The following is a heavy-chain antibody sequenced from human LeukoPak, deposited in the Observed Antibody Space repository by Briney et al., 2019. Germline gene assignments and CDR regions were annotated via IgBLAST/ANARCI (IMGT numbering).Heavy chain of an antibody. Sequence: PGGSLRLSCAASKFTFGSFWMNWVRLVPGKGLLWASRINPDASDTEYADSVKGRFTVSRDNARNTLYLEMRSLSVQDSGLYYCARVRNGYSSGLDVWGPGTWVTVSS. D-gene: IGHD2-15*01. CDR2: INPDASDT. CDR1: KFTFGSFW. CDR3: ARVRNGYSSGLDV. J-gene: IGHJ6*02. V-gene: IGHV3-74*01.